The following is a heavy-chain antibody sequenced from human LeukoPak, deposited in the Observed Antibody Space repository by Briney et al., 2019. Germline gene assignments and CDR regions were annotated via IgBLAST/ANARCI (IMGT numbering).Heavy chain of an antibody. V-gene: IGHV3-23*01. CDR3: AKIPGDGYSLRYYFDY. J-gene: IGHJ4*02. D-gene: IGHD5-24*01. CDR1: GFTLSSYG. CDR2: ISGSGGST. Sequence: GGSLRLSCAASGFTLSSYGMSWVRQAPGKGLEWVSAISGSGGSTYYADSVKGRFTISRDNSKNTLYLQMNSLRAEDTAVYYCAKIPGDGYSLRYYFDYWGQGTLVTVSS.